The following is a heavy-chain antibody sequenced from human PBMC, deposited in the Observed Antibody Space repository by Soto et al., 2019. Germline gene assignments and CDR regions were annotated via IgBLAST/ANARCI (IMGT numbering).Heavy chain of an antibody. V-gene: IGHV4-39*01. CDR2: IYYSGST. CDR3: ARSTYYGDRVYYFDY. Sequence: SETLSLTCTVSGGSISSSSYYWGWIRQPPGKGLEWIGSIYYSGSTYYNPSLKSRVTISVDTSKNQFSLKLSSVTAADTAVYYCARSTYYGDRVYYFDYWGQGTLVTVSS. CDR1: GGSISSSSYY. D-gene: IGHD4-17*01. J-gene: IGHJ4*02.